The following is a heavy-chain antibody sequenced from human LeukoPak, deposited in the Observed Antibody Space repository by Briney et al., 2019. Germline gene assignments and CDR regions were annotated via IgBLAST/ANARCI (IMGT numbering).Heavy chain of an antibody. V-gene: IGHV4-4*07. D-gene: IGHD3-10*01. Sequence: KPSETLSLTCTVSGGSISSYYWSWIRQPAGKGLEWIGRIYTSGSTNYNPSLKSRVTMSVDTSKNQFSLKLSSVTAADTAVYYCARAPMVRGTKLNYYMDVWAKGTTVTVSS. CDR2: IYTSGST. CDR1: GGSISSYY. CDR3: ARAPMVRGTKLNYYMDV. J-gene: IGHJ6*03.